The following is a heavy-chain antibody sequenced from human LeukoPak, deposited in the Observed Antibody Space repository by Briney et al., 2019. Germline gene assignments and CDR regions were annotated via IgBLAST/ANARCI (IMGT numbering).Heavy chain of an antibody. CDR1: GGSFSDSY. CDR3: ARGSNSVAY. Sequence: KPSETLSLTCAVYGGSFSDSYWSWIRQPPGEGLEWIGEINHDGSTNYNPSLKGRVTISVDTSKNQFSLNLSSVTAADTAVYYCARGSNSVAYWGQGTLVTVSS. V-gene: IGHV4-34*01. D-gene: IGHD4-23*01. CDR2: INHDGST. J-gene: IGHJ4*02.